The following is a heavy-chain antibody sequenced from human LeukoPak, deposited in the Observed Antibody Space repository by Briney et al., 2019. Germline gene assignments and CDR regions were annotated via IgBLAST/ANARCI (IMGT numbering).Heavy chain of an antibody. CDR1: GDMSGDTFHSFA. CDR3: ARESGSEPFDY. Sequence: ASVKVSCKASGDMSGDTFHSFAIGWVRQAPGQGLEWMGRIIPLVERTDYAQKFQGRVTITADKSTATAYMEVSSLRPEDTAVYFCARESGSEPFDYWGQGTLVTVSS. J-gene: IGHJ4*02. V-gene: IGHV1-69*04. CDR2: IIPLVERT. D-gene: IGHD1-26*01.